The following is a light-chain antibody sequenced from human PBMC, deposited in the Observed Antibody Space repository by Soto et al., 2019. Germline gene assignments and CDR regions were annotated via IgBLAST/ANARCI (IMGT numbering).Light chain of an antibody. CDR2: DAS. CDR3: QQYGRSPYT. V-gene: IGKV3-20*01. Sequence: EIVLTQSPGALSLSPGERATLSCRASQTASSSHLAWYQQKPGQAPRLHIYDASSRATGISDRFSGSGSGTDFTLTISRLEPEDFGVYYCQQYGRSPYTFGHGTKVEIK. CDR1: QTASSSH. J-gene: IGKJ2*01.